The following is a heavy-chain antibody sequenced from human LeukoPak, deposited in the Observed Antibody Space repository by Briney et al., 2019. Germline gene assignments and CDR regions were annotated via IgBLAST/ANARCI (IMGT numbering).Heavy chain of an antibody. D-gene: IGHD3-10*01. CDR2: IYYSGTT. CDR1: GGSISRSNYY. J-gene: IGHJ4*02. CDR3: AKHYMGSYYNRGLDY. V-gene: IGHV4-39*01. Sequence: SETLSLTCSVSGGSISRSNYYWDWIRQPPGKGLEWIGSIYYSGTTNYNPSLKSRVTISVDTSKNQFSLKLSSVTAADTAVYYCAKHYMGSYYNRGLDYWGQGTLVTVSS.